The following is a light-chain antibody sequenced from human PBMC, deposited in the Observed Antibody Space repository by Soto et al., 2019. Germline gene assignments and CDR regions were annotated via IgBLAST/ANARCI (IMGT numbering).Light chain of an antibody. CDR3: AAWDDSLRAVV. Sequence: QSVLTQSPSASATPGQRVIISCSGSRSNIGTYAVNWYQQLPGTAPTLLIFRNHQRPSGVPGRFSGSKSGTSASLAISGPQSEDEADYYCAAWDDSLRAVVFGGGTKLTVL. V-gene: IGLV1-44*01. CDR1: RSNIGTYA. J-gene: IGLJ2*01. CDR2: RNH.